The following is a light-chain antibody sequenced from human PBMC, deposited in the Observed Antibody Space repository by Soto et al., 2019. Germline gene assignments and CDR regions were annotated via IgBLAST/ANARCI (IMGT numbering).Light chain of an antibody. V-gene: IGLV3-21*02. CDR3: QVWDNTNDHPVYV. CDR2: DDS. J-gene: IGLJ1*01. Sequence: SYELTQPPSVSVAPGQTASITCGGSNIGSKSVQWYRQKPGQAPLLVVNDDSDRPSGIPERFSGSNSGNTATLTISRVGAGDEADYYCQVWDNTNDHPVYVFGTGTKLTVL. CDR1: NIGSKS.